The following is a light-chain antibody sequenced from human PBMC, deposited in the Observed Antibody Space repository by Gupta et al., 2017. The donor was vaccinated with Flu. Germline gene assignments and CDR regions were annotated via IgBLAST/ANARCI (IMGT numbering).Light chain of an antibody. J-gene: IGLJ2*01. CDR3: QMRDSSSDREGVV. CDR2: DDF. Sequence: TGRITGGGDNIGSTSVHWYQKKPGQAPVLVVHDDFDRPSGIPERFSGSNPGNTATLTVTRVEAGDEADYCGQMRDSSSDREGVVFGGGTKLTV. CDR1: NIGSTS. V-gene: IGLV3-21*02.